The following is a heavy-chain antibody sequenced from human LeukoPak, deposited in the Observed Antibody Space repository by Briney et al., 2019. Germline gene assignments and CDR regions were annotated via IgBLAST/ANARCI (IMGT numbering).Heavy chain of an antibody. CDR3: ARDRVMNYYDSSGYPDAFDI. Sequence: GGSLRLSCAASGFTFSGYAMSWVRQAPGKGLEWVSAISGSGGSTYYADSVKGRFTISRDNSKNTLYPQMNSLRAEDTAVYYCARDRVMNYYDSSGYPDAFDIWGQGTMVTVSS. V-gene: IGHV3-23*01. J-gene: IGHJ3*02. CDR1: GFTFSGYA. D-gene: IGHD3-22*01. CDR2: ISGSGGST.